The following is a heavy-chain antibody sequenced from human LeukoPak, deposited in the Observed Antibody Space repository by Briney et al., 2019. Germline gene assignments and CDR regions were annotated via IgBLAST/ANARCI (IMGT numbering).Heavy chain of an antibody. CDR2: IKQDGSEK. CDR3: ARSVAGFDY. J-gene: IGHJ4*02. Sequence: GGSLRLSCAASGFTFSNAWMSWVRQAPGKGLEWVANIKQDGSEKYYVDSVKGRFTISRDNAKNSLYLQMNSLRAEDTAVYYCARSVAGFDYWGQGTLVTVSS. CDR1: GFTFSNAW. D-gene: IGHD6-19*01. V-gene: IGHV3-7*01.